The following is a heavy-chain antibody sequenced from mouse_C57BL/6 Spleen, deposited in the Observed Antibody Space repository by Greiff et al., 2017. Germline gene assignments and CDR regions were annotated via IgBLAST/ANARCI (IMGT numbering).Heavy chain of an antibody. J-gene: IGHJ2*01. CDR3: ARHDGNWERNYFDY. CDR1: GFTFSSYG. D-gene: IGHD4-1*01. Sequence: EVQLVESGGDLVKPGGSLKLSCAASGFTFSSYGMSWVRQTPDKRLEWVATISSGGSYTYYPDSVKGRFTISRANAKNTLYLQMSSLKSEDTAMYYCARHDGNWERNYFDYWGQGTTLTVSS. V-gene: IGHV5-6*01. CDR2: ISSGGSYT.